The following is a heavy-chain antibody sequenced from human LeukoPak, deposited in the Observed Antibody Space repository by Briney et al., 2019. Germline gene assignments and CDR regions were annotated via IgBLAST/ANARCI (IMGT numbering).Heavy chain of an antibody. CDR2: IYYSGST. V-gene: IGHV4-61*01. Sequence: SETLSLTCTVSGGSVSSGSYYWSRIRQPPGKGLEWIGYIYYSGSTNYNPSLQSRVTISVDTSKNQFSLNLNSVTAADTAVYYCARGGAARLHFQNWGQGTLVTVSS. CDR1: GGSVSSGSYY. D-gene: IGHD6-6*01. CDR3: ARGGAARLHFQN. J-gene: IGHJ1*01.